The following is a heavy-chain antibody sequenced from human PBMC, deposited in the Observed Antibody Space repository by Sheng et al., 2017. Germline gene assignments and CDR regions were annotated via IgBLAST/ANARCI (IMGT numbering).Heavy chain of an antibody. V-gene: IGHV3-23*01. CDR2: VSGNGGTT. D-gene: IGHD3-10*01. CDR1: FIFNNFA. Sequence: EVQLLESGGGLVQPGFIFNNFAMTWVRQAPGKGLEWVSSVSGNGGTTYYADSVKGRFTISRDNSKNTLYLQMNNLRAEDTAVYYCAKITDSGTYWGGSSWFDLWGQGTLVTVSS. CDR3: AKITDSGTYWGGSSWFDL. J-gene: IGHJ5*02.